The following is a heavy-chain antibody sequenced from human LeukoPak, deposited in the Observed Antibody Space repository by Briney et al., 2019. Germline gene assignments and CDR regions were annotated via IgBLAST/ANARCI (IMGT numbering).Heavy chain of an antibody. CDR3: ARAYYYGSGNYAFDI. J-gene: IGHJ3*02. D-gene: IGHD3-10*01. CDR1: GYTFTGYY. CDR2: INPNSGGT. Sequence: GASVKVSCKASGYTFTGYYMHWVRQAPGQGLEWMGWINPNSGGTNYAQKFQGRVTMTRDTSISTAYMELSRLRSDDTAVYYCARAYYYGSGNYAFDIWGQGTMVTVSS. V-gene: IGHV1-2*02.